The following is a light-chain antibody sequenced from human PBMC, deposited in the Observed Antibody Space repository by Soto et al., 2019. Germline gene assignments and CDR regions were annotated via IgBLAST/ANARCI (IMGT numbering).Light chain of an antibody. V-gene: IGLV1-44*01. CDR3: AAWDDSLSGPV. Sequence: QSVLTQPPSASGTPGHWVTISCSGSSSNIGSNTVNWYQQLPGTAPKLLIYYNNQRPSGVPDRFSGSKSGTSASLAISGLQSEDEADYDCAAWDDSLSGPVFGGGTKVTVL. CDR2: YNN. CDR1: SSNIGSNT. J-gene: IGLJ3*02.